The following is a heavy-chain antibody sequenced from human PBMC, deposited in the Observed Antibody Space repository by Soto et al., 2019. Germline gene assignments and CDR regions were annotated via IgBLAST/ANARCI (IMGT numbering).Heavy chain of an antibody. J-gene: IGHJ6*03. Sequence: QVQLVQSGAEVKKPGASVKVSCKASGYTFTSYGISWVRQAPGQGLEWMGWISAYNGNTNYAQKLQGRVTMTTDTSTSTADMELRSLRSDDTAVYYCARLPLWFGGSGSHGSYRSSHMDVWGKGTTVTVSS. CDR1: GYTFTSYG. CDR3: ARLPLWFGGSGSHGSYRSSHMDV. D-gene: IGHD3-16*02. V-gene: IGHV1-18*01. CDR2: ISAYNGNT.